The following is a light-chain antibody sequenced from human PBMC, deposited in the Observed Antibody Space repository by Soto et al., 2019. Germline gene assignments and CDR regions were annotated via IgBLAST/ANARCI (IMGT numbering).Light chain of an antibody. Sequence: ESVLTQSPGTLSLSPGERATLSCRAIQSVSSSYLAWHQHKPGQTPRLLIYGASSRATGIPARFSGSGSGTEFTLTISSLQSEDFAVYYCQQYNNWPPITFGQGTRLEIK. V-gene: IGKV3D-15*01. CDR1: QSVSSS. J-gene: IGKJ5*01. CDR2: GAS. CDR3: QQYNNWPPIT.